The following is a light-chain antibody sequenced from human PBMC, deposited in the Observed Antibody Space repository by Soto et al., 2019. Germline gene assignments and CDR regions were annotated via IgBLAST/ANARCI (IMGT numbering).Light chain of an antibody. Sequence: DIQMTQSPSTLSASVGDRVTITCRASQSISSWLAWYQQKPGKAPKLLIYDASSLESGVPSRFSGSGFGTEFTLTISSLQSEDFAVYYCQQYNNWPQTFGQGTKVDIK. V-gene: IGKV1-5*01. CDR3: QQYNNWPQT. CDR1: QSISSW. CDR2: DAS. J-gene: IGKJ1*01.